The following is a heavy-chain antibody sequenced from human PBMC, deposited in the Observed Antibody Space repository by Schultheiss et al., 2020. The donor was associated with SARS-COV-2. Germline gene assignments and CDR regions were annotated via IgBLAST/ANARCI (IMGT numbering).Heavy chain of an antibody. D-gene: IGHD2-2*01. Sequence: GGSLRLSCAASGFTFSSYAMSWVRQAPGKGLEWVSAISGSGGSTYYADSVKGRFTISRDNSKNTLYLKMNSLRAEVTAVDYCAKAIGVPAARSGWDYWGQGTLVTVAS. J-gene: IGHJ4*02. CDR1: GFTFSSYA. V-gene: IGHV3-23*01. CDR3: AKAIGVPAARSGWDY. CDR2: ISGSGGST.